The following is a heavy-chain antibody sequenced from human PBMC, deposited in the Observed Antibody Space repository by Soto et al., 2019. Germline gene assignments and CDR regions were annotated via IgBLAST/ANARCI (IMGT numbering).Heavy chain of an antibody. CDR1: GFTFSSYA. V-gene: IGHV3-23*01. CDR2: INGRGDNT. Sequence: PGGSLRLSCTASGFTFSSYAMSWVRQAPGKGLEWVSAINGRGDNTYYAESVKGRFTISRDNSKNTLSLQMNSLRAEDTAVYYCAKDREDYFGLGRLFDHWGQGALVTVSS. J-gene: IGHJ4*02. CDR3: AKDREDYFGLGRLFDH. D-gene: IGHD3-10*01.